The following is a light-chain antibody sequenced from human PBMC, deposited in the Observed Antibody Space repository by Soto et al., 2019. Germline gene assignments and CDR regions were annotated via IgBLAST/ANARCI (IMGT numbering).Light chain of an antibody. CDR2: GAS. CDR3: QQYYSYPIT. V-gene: IGKV3D-15*01. CDR1: QSVDNN. Sequence: IVLTQSPVTLSASPGESATLSCRASQSVDNNVAWYQQKPGQAPRPLIYGASIRATGIPDRFSGSGSGTDFTLTISCLQSEDFATYYCQQYYSYPITFGQGTRLEI. J-gene: IGKJ5*01.